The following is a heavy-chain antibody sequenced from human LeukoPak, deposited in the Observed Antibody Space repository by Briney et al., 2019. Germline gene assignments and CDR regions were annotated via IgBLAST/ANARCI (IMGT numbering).Heavy chain of an antibody. D-gene: IGHD3-9*01. V-gene: IGHV4-39*02. CDR1: GGSIRSGHHY. Sequence: PSETLSLTCAVSGGSIRSGHHYWGWIRQTPGTGLEWIGSIFSSGSTYYNPSLRTRVTISVDTSNGHFSLELSSVTAADTAIYYCARVIRTTGYYSNPKSGSFDLWGQGTLVTVSS. CDR3: ARVIRTTGYYSNPKSGSFDL. J-gene: IGHJ4*02. CDR2: IFSSGST.